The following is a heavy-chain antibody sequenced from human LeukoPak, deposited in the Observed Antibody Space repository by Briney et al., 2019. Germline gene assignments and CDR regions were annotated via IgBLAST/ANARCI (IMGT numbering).Heavy chain of an antibody. CDR3: ARDPKSEAGYGYGTDALDI. J-gene: IGHJ3*02. Sequence: PGGSLRLSCAASGFTFSSYSMNWVRQAPGKGLEWVSSISSSSSYIYYADSVKGRFTISRDNAKNSLYLQMNSLRAEDTAVYYCARDPKSEAGYGYGTDALDIWGQGTMVTVSS. V-gene: IGHV3-21*01. CDR2: ISSSSSYI. D-gene: IGHD5-18*01. CDR1: GFTFSSYS.